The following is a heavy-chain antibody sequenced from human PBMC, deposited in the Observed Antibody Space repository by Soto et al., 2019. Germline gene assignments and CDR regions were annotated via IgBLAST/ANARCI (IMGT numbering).Heavy chain of an antibody. CDR2: IYYSGST. D-gene: IGHD6-13*01. Sequence: SETLSLTCTVSGGSISSSSYYWGWIRQPPGKGLEWTGSIYYSGSTYYNPSLKSRVTISVDTSKNQFSLKLSSVTAADTAVYYCAREREGSSWYDYWGQGTLVTVSS. CDR1: GGSISSSSYY. J-gene: IGHJ4*02. CDR3: AREREGSSWYDY. V-gene: IGHV4-39*07.